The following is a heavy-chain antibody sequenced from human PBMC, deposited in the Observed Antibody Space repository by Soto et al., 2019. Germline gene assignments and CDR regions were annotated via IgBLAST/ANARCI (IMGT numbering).Heavy chain of an antibody. D-gene: IGHD6-6*01. CDR3: AKQISSSSYYYYGMDV. Sequence: QVQLVESGGGMVQPGRSLRLSCAASGFTFSSYGMHWVRQAPGKGLEWVAVISYDGSNKYYADSVKGRFTISRDNSKNTLYLQMNSLRAEDTAVYYCAKQISSSSYYYYGMDVWGQGTTVTVSS. CDR1: GFTFSSYG. V-gene: IGHV3-30*18. J-gene: IGHJ6*02. CDR2: ISYDGSNK.